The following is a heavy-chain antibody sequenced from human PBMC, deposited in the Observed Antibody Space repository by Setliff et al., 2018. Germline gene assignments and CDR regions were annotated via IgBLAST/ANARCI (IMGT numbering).Heavy chain of an antibody. CDR2: INAGNGNT. D-gene: IGHD3-22*01. V-gene: IGHV1-3*01. J-gene: IGHJ3*02. Sequence: GASVKVSCKASGYTFTSYAMHWVRQAPGQRLEWMGWINAGNGNTNYAQKLQGRVTMTTDTSTSTAYMELRSLRSDDTAVYYCARDRIITMIVAPMSPLHDAFDIWGQGTMVTVSS. CDR3: ARDRIITMIVAPMSPLHDAFDI. CDR1: GYTFTSYA.